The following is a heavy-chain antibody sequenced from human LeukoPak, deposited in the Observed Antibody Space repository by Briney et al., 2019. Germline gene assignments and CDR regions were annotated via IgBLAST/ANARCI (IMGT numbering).Heavy chain of an antibody. D-gene: IGHD4-17*01. J-gene: IGHJ4*02. CDR2: IKSKTDGGTT. V-gene: IGHV3-15*01. CDR3: TTPTVIGGYYFDY. CDR1: GFTFSNAW. Sequence: GGSLRLSCAASGFTFSNAWMSWVRQAPGKGLEWVGRIKSKTDGGTTDYAAPVKGRFTISRDDSKNTLYLQMNSLKTEDTAVYYCTTPTVIGGYYFDYWGQGTLVTVSS.